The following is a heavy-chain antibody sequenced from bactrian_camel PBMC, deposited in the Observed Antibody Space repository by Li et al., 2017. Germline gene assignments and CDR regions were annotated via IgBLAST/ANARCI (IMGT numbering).Heavy chain of an antibody. V-gene: IGHV3S53*01. CDR1: GNRVSRDC. D-gene: IGHD4*01. CDR3: AAGRVYDPSACTPVTTVFGY. J-gene: IGHJ6*01. Sequence: QLVESGGGSVQAGGSLRLSCTISGNRVSRDCVGWFRQGPGKKREGVASITVAGERLKYADSVNGRFAISLDSAKNTVYSQMDGLKTEDTAMYYCAAGRVYDPSACTPVTTVFGYWGQGTQVTVS. CDR2: ITVAGERL.